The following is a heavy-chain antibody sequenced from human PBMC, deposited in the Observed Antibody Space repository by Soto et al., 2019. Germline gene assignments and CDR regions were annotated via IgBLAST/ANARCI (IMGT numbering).Heavy chain of an antibody. V-gene: IGHV3-53*01. Sequence: PGGSLRLSCGASGLSVSDNYMGWVRQAPGRRLEWVSVMYAGGDTHYADSVKGRFTISRDKSENTLYLQMNSLRDKDTGVYFCVSRIPSWVFDYWGLGTLVTVSS. D-gene: IGHD2-21*01. CDR1: GLSVSDNY. CDR2: MYAGGDT. CDR3: VSRIPSWVFDY. J-gene: IGHJ4*01.